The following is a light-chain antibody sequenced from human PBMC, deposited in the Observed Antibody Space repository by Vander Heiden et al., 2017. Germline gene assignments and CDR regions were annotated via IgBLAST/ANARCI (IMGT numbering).Light chain of an antibody. V-gene: IGKV2-28*01. Sequence: DIGVTQSPLTLPVTPGERASFSCRSTQSLLHSNGYNYLDWYVQKPGQSPQLLIYLGSIRASGVPDRFSVSGSGTEFTLKISRVEAEDVGVYYCMQVLQTPITFGPGTRVDI. CDR3: MQVLQTPIT. CDR2: LGS. J-gene: IGKJ3*01. CDR1: QSLLHSNGYNY.